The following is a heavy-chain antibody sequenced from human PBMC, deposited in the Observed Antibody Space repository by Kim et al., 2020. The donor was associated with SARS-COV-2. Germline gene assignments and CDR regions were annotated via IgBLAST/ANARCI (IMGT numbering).Heavy chain of an antibody. J-gene: IGHJ3*02. CDR1: GGSFSGYY. CDR2: INHSGST. CDR3: ARGIAVAKADAFDI. D-gene: IGHD6-19*01. Sequence: SETLSLTCAVYGGSFSGYYWSWIRQPPGKGLEWIGEINHSGSTNYNPSLKSRVTISVDTSKNQFSLKLSSVTAADTAVYYCARGIAVAKADAFDIWGQGTMVTVSS. V-gene: IGHV4-34*01.